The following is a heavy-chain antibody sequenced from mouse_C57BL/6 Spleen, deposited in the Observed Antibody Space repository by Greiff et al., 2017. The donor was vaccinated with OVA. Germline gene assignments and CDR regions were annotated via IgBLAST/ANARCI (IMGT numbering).Heavy chain of an antibody. CDR2: INPNNGGT. Sequence: EVQLQQSGPELVKPGASVKISCKASGYTFTDYYMNWVKQSHGKSLEWIGDINPNNGGTSYNQKFKGKATLTVDKSSSTAYMELRSLTSEDSAVYYCAKGIITTVEDWYFDVWGTGTTVTVSS. CDR1: GYTFTDYY. CDR3: AKGIITTVEDWYFDV. V-gene: IGHV1-26*01. D-gene: IGHD1-1*01. J-gene: IGHJ1*03.